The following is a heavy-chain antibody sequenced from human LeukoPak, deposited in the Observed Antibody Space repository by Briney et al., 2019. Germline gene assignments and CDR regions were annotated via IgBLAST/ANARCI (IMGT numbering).Heavy chain of an antibody. D-gene: IGHD6-13*01. CDR3: ARQIASAGAAGFDF. CDR2: IYSTGST. Sequence: SETLSLTCTVSGGSISSYYWSWIRQPAGKGLEWIGRIYSTGSTNYNPSLKSRVTMSVDTSKNQFSLRLRSVTAADTAVYYCARQIASAGAAGFDFWGQGALVTVSS. J-gene: IGHJ4*02. V-gene: IGHV4-4*07. CDR1: GGSISSYY.